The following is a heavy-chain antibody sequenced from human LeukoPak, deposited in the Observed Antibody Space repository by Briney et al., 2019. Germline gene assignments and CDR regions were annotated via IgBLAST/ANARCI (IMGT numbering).Heavy chain of an antibody. V-gene: IGHV3-30*02. J-gene: IGHJ4*02. CDR3: FTAQNYYDSSGYYYIDY. Sequence: GGSLRLSCAASGFTFSSYGMHWVRQAPGKGLEWVAFIRYDGSNKYYADSVKGRFTISRDNSKNTLYLQMNSLVTEDTAVYYCFTAQNYYDSSGYYYIDYWGQGTLVTVSS. CDR1: GFTFSSYG. CDR2: IRYDGSNK. D-gene: IGHD3-22*01.